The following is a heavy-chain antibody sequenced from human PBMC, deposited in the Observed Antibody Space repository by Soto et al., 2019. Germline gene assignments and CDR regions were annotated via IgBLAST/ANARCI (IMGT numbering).Heavy chain of an antibody. D-gene: IGHD3-10*01. CDR1: GFTFSSYA. V-gene: IGHV3-64*01. Sequence: EVQLVESGGGLVQPGGSLRLSCAASGFTFSSYAMHWVRQAPGKGLEYVSAISSNGGSTYYANSVKGRFTISRDNSKNTLYLQMGSLRAEDMAVYYCARPYYYGSGSYYPSDYWGQGTLDTVSS. CDR2: ISSNGGST. CDR3: ARPYYYGSGSYYPSDY. J-gene: IGHJ4*02.